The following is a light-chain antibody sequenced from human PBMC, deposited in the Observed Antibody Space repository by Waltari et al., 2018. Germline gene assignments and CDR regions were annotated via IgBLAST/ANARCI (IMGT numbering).Light chain of an antibody. Sequence: QAALTQPPSVSGSPGQSVTISCTGTSSDIGGYNYVPWYQQHPGKAPKLMIYDVSKRPSGVSDRFSGSKSGYTASLTISGLQAEDEADYYCSSYAGSNTFLFGGGTRLTVL. V-gene: IGLV2-11*01. J-gene: IGLJ2*01. CDR1: SSDIGGYNY. CDR2: DVS. CDR3: SSYAGSNTFL.